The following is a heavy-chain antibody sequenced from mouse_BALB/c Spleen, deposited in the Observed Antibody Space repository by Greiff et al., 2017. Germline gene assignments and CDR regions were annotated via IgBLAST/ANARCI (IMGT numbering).Heavy chain of an antibody. D-gene: IGHD2-3*01. CDR2: IDPENGDT. Sequence: EVQLQQSGAELVRSGASVKLSCTASGFNIKDYYMHWVKQRPEQGLEWIGWIDPENGDTEYAPKFQGKATMTIDTSSSTAYMQLSSLTSEDSAVYFCARRGIYDGYYYAMDYWGQGTSVTVSS. CDR3: ARRGIYDGYYYAMDY. V-gene: IGHV14-4*02. CDR1: GFNIKDYY. J-gene: IGHJ4*01.